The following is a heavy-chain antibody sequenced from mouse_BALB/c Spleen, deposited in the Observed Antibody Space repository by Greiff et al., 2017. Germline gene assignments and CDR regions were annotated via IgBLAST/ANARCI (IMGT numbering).Heavy chain of an antibody. J-gene: IGHJ4*01. D-gene: IGHD4-1*01. CDR2: ISDGGSYT. CDR3: ARDLGRDAKDY. CDR1: GFTFSDYY. Sequence: DVKLVESGGGLVKPGGSLKLSCAASGFTFSDYYMYWVRQTPEKRLEWVATISDGGSYTYYPDSVKGRFTISRDNAKNNLYLQMSSLKSEDTAMYYCARDLGRDAKDYWGQGTSVTVSS. V-gene: IGHV5-4*02.